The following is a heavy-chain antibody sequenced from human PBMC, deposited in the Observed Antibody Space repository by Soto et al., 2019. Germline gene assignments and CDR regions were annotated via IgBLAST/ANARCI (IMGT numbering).Heavy chain of an antibody. CDR3: AIHSYCIGGDCYWYYVDY. V-gene: IGHV3-7*01. CDR1: GFTLSGHW. CDR2: IRQYGSDT. Sequence: EVQLVESGGGLVQPGGSLRLSCTVSGFTLSGHWMSGVRQAQGKGLEWVANIRQYGSDTYYVDSVRGRCTISRDNARNSLYLQMSYLRAEDTAIYYCAIHSYCIGGDCYWYYVDYWGQGTLVTVSS. D-gene: IGHD2-21*02. J-gene: IGHJ4*02.